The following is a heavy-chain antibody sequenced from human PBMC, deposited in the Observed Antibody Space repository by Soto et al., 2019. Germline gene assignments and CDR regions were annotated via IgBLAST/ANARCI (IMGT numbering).Heavy chain of an antibody. J-gene: IGHJ3*02. V-gene: IGHV3-23*01. Sequence: GGSLRLSCAASGFTFSSYAMSWVRQAPGKGLEWVSAISGSGGSTYYADSVKGRFTISRDNSKNTLYLQMNSLRAEDTAVYYCAKALPYDSSGENAFDIWGQGTMVTVSS. CDR3: AKALPYDSSGENAFDI. CDR1: GFTFSSYA. CDR2: ISGSGGST. D-gene: IGHD3-22*01.